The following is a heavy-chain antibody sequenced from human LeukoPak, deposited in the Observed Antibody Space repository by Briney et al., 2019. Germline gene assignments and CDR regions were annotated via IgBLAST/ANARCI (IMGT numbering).Heavy chain of an antibody. D-gene: IGHD3-22*01. CDR1: EYSFTSYW. CDR3: ARRGYYDSSGYYADPGGDY. J-gene: IGHJ4*02. V-gene: IGHV5-51*01. CDR2: IYPGDSDT. Sequence: GESLKISCKGSEYSFTSYWIGWVRQMPGKGLEWMGIIYPGDSDTRYSPSFQGQVTISADKSISTAYLQWSSLKASDTAMYYCARRGYYDSSGYYADPGGDYWGQGTLVTVSS.